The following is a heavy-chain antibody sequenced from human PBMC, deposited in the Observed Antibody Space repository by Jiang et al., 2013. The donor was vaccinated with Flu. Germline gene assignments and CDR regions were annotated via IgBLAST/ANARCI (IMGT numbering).Heavy chain of an antibody. J-gene: IGHJ6*04. D-gene: IGHD5-24*01. Sequence: GAEVKKPGSSVKISCEASGGTFSSYAISWVRQAPGQGLEWMGGVIPSLGVVHFAQNFQDRVTITADKSTGAGYMEVSSLTSQDTAVYYCAKETIEMPTTDLVFNYHGMDVWGKGTTVTV. CDR3: AKETIEMPTTDLVFNYHGMDV. V-gene: IGHV1-69*04. CDR1: GGTFSSYA. CDR2: VIPSLGVV.